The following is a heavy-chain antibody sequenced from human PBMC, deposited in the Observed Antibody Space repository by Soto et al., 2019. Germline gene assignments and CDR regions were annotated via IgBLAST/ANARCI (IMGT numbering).Heavy chain of an antibody. Sequence: SETLSLTCSVSGVSITSYYWSWIRQSAGGGLEWMGRINTDGLSTYSPSFKSRLTMSLDTSKNQVSLRLISVTAADTAVYFCARVPVAVAATEDYYGLDVCGQGTTVTVYS. D-gene: IGHD2-15*01. CDR3: ARVPVAVAATEDYYGLDV. CDR1: GVSITSYY. CDR2: INTDGLS. V-gene: IGHV4-4*07. J-gene: IGHJ6*02.